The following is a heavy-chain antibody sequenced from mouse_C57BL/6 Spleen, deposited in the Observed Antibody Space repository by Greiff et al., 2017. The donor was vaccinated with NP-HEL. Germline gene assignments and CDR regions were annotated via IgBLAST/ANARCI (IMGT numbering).Heavy chain of an antibody. V-gene: IGHV1-81*01. Sequence: QVQLQQSGAELARPGASVKLSCKASGYTFTSYGISWVKQRTGQGLEWIGEIYPRSGNTYYNEKFKGKATLTADKSSSTAYMELRSLTSEDSAVYFCARGGYDGGYFDYWGQGTTLTVSS. CDR3: ARGGYDGGYFDY. CDR2: IYPRSGNT. CDR1: GYTFTSYG. D-gene: IGHD2-2*01. J-gene: IGHJ2*01.